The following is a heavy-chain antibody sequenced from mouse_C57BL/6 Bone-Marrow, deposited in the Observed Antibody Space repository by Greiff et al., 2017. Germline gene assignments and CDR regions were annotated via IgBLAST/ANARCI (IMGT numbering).Heavy chain of an antibody. D-gene: IGHD1-1*01. J-gene: IGHJ3*01. CDR2: IDPENGAT. CDR1: GFNIKDDY. V-gene: IGHV14-4*01. CDR3: TTQSGSSRFAY. Sequence: EVNVVESGAELVRPGASVKLSCTASGFNIKDDYMHWVKQRPEQGLEWIGWIDPENGATESASKFQGKATITADTSSSTAYLQLSSLTSEDTAVYYCTTQSGSSRFAYWGQGTLVTVSA.